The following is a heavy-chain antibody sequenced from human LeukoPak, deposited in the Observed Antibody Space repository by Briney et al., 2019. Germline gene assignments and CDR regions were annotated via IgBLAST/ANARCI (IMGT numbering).Heavy chain of an antibody. J-gene: IGHJ4*02. Sequence: ASVEVSCKASGYTFTSYAMHWVRQAPGQRLEWMGWIIAGNGNTKYSQKFQGRVTITRDTSASTAYMELSSLRSEDTAVYYCARVGYCSSTSCLNFDYWGQGTLVTVSS. D-gene: IGHD2-2*01. CDR1: GYTFTSYA. CDR2: IIAGNGNT. V-gene: IGHV1-3*01. CDR3: ARVGYCSSTSCLNFDY.